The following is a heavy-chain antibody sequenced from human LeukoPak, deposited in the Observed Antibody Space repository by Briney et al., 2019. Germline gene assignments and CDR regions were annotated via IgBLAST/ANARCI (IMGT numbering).Heavy chain of an antibody. J-gene: IGHJ4*02. D-gene: IGHD5-18*01. CDR1: GYSFTIYW. Sequence: GESLKSSCNGSGYSFTIYWIGWVLHLPGKGREWLGIIYPGGCDTRYSPSFQGQVTISADKYISTADPQWSSLKASDTAMYYCARARGGDTAMANFDYWGQGTLVTVSS. CDR2: IYPGGCDT. CDR3: ARARGGDTAMANFDY. V-gene: IGHV5-51*01.